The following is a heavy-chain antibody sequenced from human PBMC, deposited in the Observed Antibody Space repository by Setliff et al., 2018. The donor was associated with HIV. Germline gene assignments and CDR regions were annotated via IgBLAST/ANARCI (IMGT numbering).Heavy chain of an antibody. Sequence: SETLSLTCTVSGGSISGHYWSWIRQPPGKGLEWIGSIYYSGSTFYNPSLKSRLTISVDTSKNQFSLKLTSVTAADTAVYYCARHWRGSGWSNWFDPWGQGTLVTVSS. CDR2: IYYSGST. D-gene: IGHD6-19*01. V-gene: IGHV4-39*01. CDR3: ARHWRGSGWSNWFDP. CDR1: GGSISGHY. J-gene: IGHJ5*02.